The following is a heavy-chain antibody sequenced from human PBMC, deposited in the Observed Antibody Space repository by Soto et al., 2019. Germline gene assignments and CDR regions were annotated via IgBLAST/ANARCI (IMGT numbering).Heavy chain of an antibody. V-gene: IGHV1-2*02. CDR1: GYTFTGYY. Sequence: ASVKVSCKASGYTFTGYYIHWVREAPGQGLEWMGWINPQTGGTSYAQKFQGRVTLSRDTSINTAYLELSRLTFDDAAVYFCARERYQVISDGMDVWGQGTTVTVSS. CDR3: ARERYQVISDGMDV. J-gene: IGHJ6*02. CDR2: INPQTGGT. D-gene: IGHD2-2*01.